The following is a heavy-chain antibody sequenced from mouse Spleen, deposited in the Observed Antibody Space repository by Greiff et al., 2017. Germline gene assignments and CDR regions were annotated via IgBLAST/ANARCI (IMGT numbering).Heavy chain of an antibody. CDR2: IYPSDSET. CDR3: ARGGGAMDY. V-gene: IGHV1-61*01. Sequence: QVQLQQPGAELVRPGSSVKLSCKASGYTFTSYWMEWVKQRPGQGLEWIGNIYPSDSETHYNQKFKDKATLTVDKSSSTAYMQLSSLTSEDSAVYYCARGGGAMDYWGQGTSVTVSS. CDR1: GYTFTSYW. J-gene: IGHJ4*01.